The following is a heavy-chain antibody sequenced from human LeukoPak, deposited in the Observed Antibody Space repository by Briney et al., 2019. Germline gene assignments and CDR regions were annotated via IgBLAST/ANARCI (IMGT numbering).Heavy chain of an antibody. J-gene: IGHJ3*01. CDR1: GFSFGSYA. CDR2: ISGSGMLT. Sequence: GGSLILSCATSGFSFGSYAMSWVRQAPGKGLEWVSSISGSGMLTYYADSVKGRFTISRDNSKNTLHLQMSSLRAEDTATFYCAKFYYDSSGRGNDAFDVWGQGTMVTVSS. V-gene: IGHV3-23*01. CDR3: AKFYYDSSGRGNDAFDV. D-gene: IGHD3-22*01.